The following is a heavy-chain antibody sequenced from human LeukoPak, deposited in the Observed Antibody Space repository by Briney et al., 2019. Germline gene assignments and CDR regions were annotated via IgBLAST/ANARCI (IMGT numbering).Heavy chain of an antibody. CDR1: GYSISSGYY. V-gene: IGHV4-38-2*02. Sequence: SETLSLTCTVSGYSISSGYYWGWIRQPPGKGLEWIGSIYHSGSTYYNPSLKSRVTISVDTSKNQFSLKLSSVTAADTAVYYCARLPATYYGDVWGKGTTVTVSS. J-gene: IGHJ6*03. CDR2: IYHSGST. CDR3: ARLPATYYGDV. D-gene: IGHD2-2*01.